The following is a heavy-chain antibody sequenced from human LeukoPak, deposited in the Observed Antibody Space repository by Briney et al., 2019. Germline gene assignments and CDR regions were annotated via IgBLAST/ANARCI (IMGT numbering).Heavy chain of an antibody. V-gene: IGHV3-64*01. J-gene: IGHJ4*02. CDR2: ISSNGGDT. CDR3: VRRTTAGPFDY. CDR1: GFTFSSYA. Sequence: GGSLRLSCAASGFTFSSYAMHWVRQAPGKGLEYVSGISSNGGDTHYANSVKGRFTISRDDSKKTLFLQMGSLRVEDTAVYYCVRRTTAGPFDYWGQGTLVTVSS. D-gene: IGHD1-1*01.